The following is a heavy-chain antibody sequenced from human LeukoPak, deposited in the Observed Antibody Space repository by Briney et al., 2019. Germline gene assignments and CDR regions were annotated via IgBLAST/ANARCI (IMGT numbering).Heavy chain of an antibody. J-gene: IGHJ3*02. CDR2: IKQDGSEK. CDR1: GFTFSSYA. D-gene: IGHD3-3*01. Sequence: GGSLRLSCAASGFTFSSYAMSWVRQAPGKGLEWVANIKQDGSEKYYVDSVKGRFTISRDNAKNSLYLQMNSLRAEDTAVYYCARDYGYDFWSGYSFGAFDIWGQGTMVTVSS. V-gene: IGHV3-7*01. CDR3: ARDYGYDFWSGYSFGAFDI.